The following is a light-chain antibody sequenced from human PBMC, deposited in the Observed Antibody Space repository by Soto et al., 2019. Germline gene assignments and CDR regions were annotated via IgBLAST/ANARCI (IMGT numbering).Light chain of an antibody. CDR2: EVN. CDR3: SSYTSSTTLDVV. CDR1: ISDVGGYNY. V-gene: IGLV2-14*01. Sequence: QSALTQPASVSGSPGQSITISCTGTISDVGGYNYVSWYQQHPGKAPKLMIYEVNYRPSGVSNRFSGSKSANTASLTISGLQAEDEADYYCSSYTSSTTLDVVFGGGTKLTVL. J-gene: IGLJ2*01.